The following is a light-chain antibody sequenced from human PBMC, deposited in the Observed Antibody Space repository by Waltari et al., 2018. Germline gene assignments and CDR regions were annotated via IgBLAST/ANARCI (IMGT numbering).Light chain of an antibody. CDR1: QSVSSSY. J-gene: IGKJ1*01. CDR3: QQYGRSTWT. V-gene: IGKV3-20*01. Sequence: ETVLTQSPGTLSLSPGARATLSCRASQSVSSSYLAWYQQKPGQAPRLLIYGASSRATGIPDRFSGSGSGTDFTLTISRLEPEDFAVYYCQQYGRSTWTFGQGTKVEIK. CDR2: GAS.